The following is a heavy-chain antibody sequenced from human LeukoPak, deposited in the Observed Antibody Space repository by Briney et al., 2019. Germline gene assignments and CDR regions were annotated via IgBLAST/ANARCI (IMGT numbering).Heavy chain of an antibody. CDR3: ARDHYYGSGSYGDYYYGMDV. D-gene: IGHD3-10*01. Sequence: PSETLSLTCAVYGGSFSGYYWSWIRQPPGKGLEWIGEINHSGSTNYNPSLKSRVTISVGTFKNQFSLKLSSVTAADTAVYYCARDHYYGSGSYGDYYYGMDVWGKGTTVTVSS. CDR1: GGSFSGYY. J-gene: IGHJ6*04. V-gene: IGHV4-34*01. CDR2: INHSGST.